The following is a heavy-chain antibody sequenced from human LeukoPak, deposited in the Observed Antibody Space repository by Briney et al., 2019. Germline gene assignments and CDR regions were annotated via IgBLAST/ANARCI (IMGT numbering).Heavy chain of an antibody. CDR1: GYTFTSYD. CDR2: MNPNSGNT. CDR3: AREASVAASHWFDP. V-gene: IGHV1-8*01. D-gene: IGHD2-15*01. J-gene: IGHJ5*02. Sequence: ASVKVSCTASGYTFTSYDINWVRQATGQGLEWMGWMNPNSGNTGYAQKFQGRVTVTRNTSISTAYMELSSLRSEDTAVYYCAREASVAASHWFDPWGQGTLVTASS.